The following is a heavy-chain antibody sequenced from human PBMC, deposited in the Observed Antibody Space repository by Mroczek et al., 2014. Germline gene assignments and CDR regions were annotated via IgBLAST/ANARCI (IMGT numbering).Heavy chain of an antibody. D-gene: IGHD6-19*01. CDR3: ARDNQWLKTFDY. J-gene: IGHJ4*02. CDR2: IWYDGSNK. Sequence: QVQLVEVWGRRGPAWRSLRLSCAASGFTFSSYGMHWVRQAPGKGLEWVAVIWYDGSNKYYADSVKGRFTISRDNSKNTLYLQMNSLRAEDTAVYYCARDNQWLKTFDYWGQGTLVTVSS. CDR1: GFTFSSYG. V-gene: IGHV3-33*01.